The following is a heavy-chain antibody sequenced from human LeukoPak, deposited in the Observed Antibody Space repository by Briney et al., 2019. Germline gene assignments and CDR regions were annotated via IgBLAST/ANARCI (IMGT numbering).Heavy chain of an antibody. CDR3: ARDGWSIAAALD. D-gene: IGHD6-13*01. J-gene: IGHJ4*02. Sequence: WVRQPPGKGLEWIGYIYYSGSTHYNPSLKSRVTISVDTSKNQFSLKLSSVSAADTAVYYCARDGWSIAAALDWGQGTLVTVSS. V-gene: IGHV4-30-4*01. CDR2: IYYSGST.